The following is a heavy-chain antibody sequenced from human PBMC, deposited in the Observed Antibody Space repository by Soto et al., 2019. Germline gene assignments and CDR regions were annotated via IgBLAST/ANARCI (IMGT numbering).Heavy chain of an antibody. CDR3: ARDRTGTTLGYFDY. CDR1: GGTFSTFP. CDR2: ILPVSGTT. J-gene: IGHJ4*01. Sequence: SVKVSCKSSGGTFSTFPINWVRQAPGQGLEWMGAILPVSGTTNYAQKFQGRVTFSADESTTTAYMEVSSLRSEDTAVYYCARDRTGTTLGYFDYWG. V-gene: IGHV1-69*13. D-gene: IGHD1-7*01.